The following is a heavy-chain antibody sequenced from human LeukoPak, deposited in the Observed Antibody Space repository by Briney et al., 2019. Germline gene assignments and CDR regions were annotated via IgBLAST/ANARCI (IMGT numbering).Heavy chain of an antibody. D-gene: IGHD3-3*01. Sequence: GGSLRLSCAASGFTFSSYSMNWVRQAPGKGLEWVAFIRYDGSNKYYADSVKGRFTISRDNSKNTLYLQMNSLRAEDTAVYYCAKEGDYDFWSGYSYYMDVWGKGTTVTVSS. V-gene: IGHV3-30*02. CDR1: GFTFSSYS. J-gene: IGHJ6*03. CDR3: AKEGDYDFWSGYSYYMDV. CDR2: IRYDGSNK.